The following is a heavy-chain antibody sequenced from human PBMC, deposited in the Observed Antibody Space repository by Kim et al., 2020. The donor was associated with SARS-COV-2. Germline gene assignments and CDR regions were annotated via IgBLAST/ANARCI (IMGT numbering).Heavy chain of an antibody. V-gene: IGHV3-30*04. Sequence: GGSLRLSCAASGFTFSSYAVHWVRQAPGKGLEWVAVISYDGSNKYYADSVKGRFTISRDNSKNTLYLQMNSLRAEDTAVYYCARDQVGATGYWGQGTLVTVSS. CDR2: ISYDGSNK. CDR3: ARDQVGATGY. J-gene: IGHJ4*02. CDR1: GFTFSSYA. D-gene: IGHD1-26*01.